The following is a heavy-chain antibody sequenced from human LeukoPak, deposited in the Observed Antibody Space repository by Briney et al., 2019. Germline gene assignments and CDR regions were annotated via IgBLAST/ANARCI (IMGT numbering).Heavy chain of an antibody. CDR3: ARDVAAWGEVWFDP. V-gene: IGHV4-59*01. CDR1: GGSISSYY. CDR2: IYYSGST. J-gene: IGHJ5*02. D-gene: IGHD6-13*01. Sequence: PSETLSLTCTVSGGSISSYYWSWVRQPPGKGLEWIGYIYYSGSTNYNPSLKSRVTISVDTSKNQFSLKPSSVTAADTAVYYCARDVAAWGEVWFDPWGQGTLVTVSS.